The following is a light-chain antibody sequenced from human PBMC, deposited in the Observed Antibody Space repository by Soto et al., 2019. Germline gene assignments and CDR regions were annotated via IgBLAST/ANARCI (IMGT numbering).Light chain of an antibody. V-gene: IGKV3-20*01. CDR3: QQYGTSPIT. CDR2: AAS. CDR1: QSVSSSY. Sequence: EIVLTQSPGTLSLSPGERATLSCRASQSVSSSYLAWYQQKPGQAPRLLIYAASSRATGIPDRFSGSGSGTDFTLTISRLEPEDFAVYFCQQYGTSPITFGQGTRLEIK. J-gene: IGKJ5*01.